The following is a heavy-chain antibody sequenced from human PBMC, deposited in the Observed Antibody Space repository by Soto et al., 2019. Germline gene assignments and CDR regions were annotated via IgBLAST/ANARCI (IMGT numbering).Heavy chain of an antibody. CDR2: INSDGTTI. J-gene: IGHJ3*01. CDR1: GFDFNKAW. Sequence: GGSLRLSCAASGFDFNKAWMSWVRQAPGKGLVWVARINSDGTTIPYADSVKGRFTISRDNAKNTLYLQMHSLRAEDTALYFCVRDRGYPDSFDVWGRGTMVTVSS. V-gene: IGHV3-74*01. CDR3: VRDRGYPDSFDV. D-gene: IGHD1-1*01.